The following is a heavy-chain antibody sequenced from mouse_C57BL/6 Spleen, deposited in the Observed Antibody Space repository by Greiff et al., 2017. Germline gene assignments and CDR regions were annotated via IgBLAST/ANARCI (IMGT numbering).Heavy chain of an antibody. J-gene: IGHJ4*01. D-gene: IGHD2-1*01. CDR3: ARWHTYGNYVSAMDY. V-gene: IGHV1-82*01. Sequence: QVQLQQSGPELVKPGASVKISCKASGYAFSSSWMNWVKQRPGKGLEWIGRIYPGDGDTNYNGKFKGKATLTADKSSSTAYMQLSSLTSEDSAVYFCARWHTYGNYVSAMDYWGQGTSVTVSS. CDR1: GYAFSSSW. CDR2: IYPGDGDT.